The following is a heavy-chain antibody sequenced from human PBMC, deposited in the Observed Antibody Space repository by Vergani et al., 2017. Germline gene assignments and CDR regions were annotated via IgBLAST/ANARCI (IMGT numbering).Heavy chain of an antibody. CDR1: GFTFSSYV. D-gene: IGHD6-19*01. CDR2: ISGSGSGT. V-gene: IGHV3-23*01. J-gene: IGHJ5*02. CDR3: ARGYNSDWIWSWFDP. Sequence: EVQLLESGGGLVQPGGSLRLSCAASGFTFSSYVMSWVRQAPGKGLEWVSRISGSGSGTYYADSVKGRFTISRDNSKNTLYLDMNSLRAEDTAVYYCARGYNSDWIWSWFDPWGQETLVTVSA.